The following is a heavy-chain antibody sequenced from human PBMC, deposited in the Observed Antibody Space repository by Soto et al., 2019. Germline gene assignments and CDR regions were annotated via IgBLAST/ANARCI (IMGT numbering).Heavy chain of an antibody. CDR1: AYSFTGYW. CDR3: AGAPNWNVHFDF. CDR2: IYPGDSDT. V-gene: IGHV5-51*01. Sequence: GESLNISCKGAAYSFTGYWIGWVRHMTGKGLEWMGIIYPGDSDTRYSPSFQGQVTISADKSISTAYLQWSSLKASETAMYYCAGAPNWNVHFDFWGQGTMVTVSS. D-gene: IGHD1-1*01. J-gene: IGHJ3*01.